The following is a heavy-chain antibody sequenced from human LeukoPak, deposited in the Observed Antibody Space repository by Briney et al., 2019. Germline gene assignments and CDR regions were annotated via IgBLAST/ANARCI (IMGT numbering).Heavy chain of an antibody. CDR2: IYYSGTT. V-gene: IGHV4-39*01. Sequence: SETLSLTCTVSGGSISSSSYYWGWVRQPPGKGLEWIGSIYYSGTTYYNPSLKSRVTISVDTSKNQFSLKLRSVTATDTAVYYCANGEVTTAFDYWGQGTLVTVSS. CDR1: GGSISSSSYY. CDR3: ANGEVTTAFDY. J-gene: IGHJ4*02. D-gene: IGHD3-10*01.